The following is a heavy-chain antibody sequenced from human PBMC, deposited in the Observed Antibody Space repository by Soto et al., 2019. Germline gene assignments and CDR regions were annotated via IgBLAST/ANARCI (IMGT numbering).Heavy chain of an antibody. CDR2: TYYRSKWYS. CDR3: ARDSLLCSGNSCSTHFDF. Sequence: SQTLSLTCAISGDSVPRNSAAWNWIRQSPSRGLEWPGRTYYRSKWYSDYAVSVKSRITINPDTSKNHFSLLLNSVTPEDTAVYYCARDSLLCSGNSCSTHFDFWGQGTLVTVSS. J-gene: IGHJ4*02. D-gene: IGHD2-2*01. V-gene: IGHV6-1*01. CDR1: GDSVPRNSAA.